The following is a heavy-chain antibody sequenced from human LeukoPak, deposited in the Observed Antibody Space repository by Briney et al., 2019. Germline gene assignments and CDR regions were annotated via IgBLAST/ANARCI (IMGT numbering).Heavy chain of an antibody. CDR1: GYTFTSYA. CDR2: INAGNGNT. Sequence: ASVKVSCKASGYTFTSYAMHWVRQAPGQRLEWMGWINAGNGNTKYSQKFQGRVTITRDTSASTAYVELSSLRSEDTAVYYCAREGFEDPLGWFDPWGQGTLVTVSS. J-gene: IGHJ5*02. D-gene: IGHD3-10*01. CDR3: AREGFEDPLGWFDP. V-gene: IGHV1-3*01.